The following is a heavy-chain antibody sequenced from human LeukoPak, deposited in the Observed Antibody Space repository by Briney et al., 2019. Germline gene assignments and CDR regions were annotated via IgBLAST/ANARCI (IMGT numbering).Heavy chain of an antibody. J-gene: IGHJ6*02. D-gene: IGHD5-18*01. Sequence: PGGSLRLSCAASGFTVSSNYMSWVRQAPGKGLEWVSVIYSGGSTYYADSVKGRFTISRDNSKNTLYLQMNSLRAEDTAVYYCASIGGYSYGYDYYYGMDVWGQGTTVTVSS. CDR2: IYSGGST. CDR1: GFTVSSNY. CDR3: ASIGGYSYGYDYYYGMDV. V-gene: IGHV3-53*01.